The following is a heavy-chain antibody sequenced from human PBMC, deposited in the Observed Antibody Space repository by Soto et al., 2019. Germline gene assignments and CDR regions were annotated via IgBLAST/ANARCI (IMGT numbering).Heavy chain of an antibody. D-gene: IGHD3-3*01. CDR3: ARFGFLEWLLYEDEDYYYGMEV. V-gene: IGHV1-18*01. Sequence: GASVKVSCKASGYTFTSYGISWVRQDPGQGLEWMGWISAYNGNTNYAQKLQGRVTMTTDTSTSTAYMELRSLRSDDTAVYYCARFGFLEWLLYEDEDYYYGMEVWGQGTTVTVSS. CDR2: ISAYNGNT. J-gene: IGHJ6*02. CDR1: GYTFTSYG.